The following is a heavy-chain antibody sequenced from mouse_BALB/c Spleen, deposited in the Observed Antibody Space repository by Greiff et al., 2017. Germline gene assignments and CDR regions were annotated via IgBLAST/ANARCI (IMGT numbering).Heavy chain of an antibody. V-gene: IGHV1-42*01. D-gene: IGHD2-14*01. CDR1: GYSFTGYT. Sequence: EVKLQESGPELVKPGASMKISCKASGYSFTGYTMNWVKQRPGQGLEWIGEINPSNGGTNFNEKFKSKATLTVDKSSSTAYMQLSSLTSEDSAVYYCTREYRYDGAWFAYWGQGTLVTVSA. J-gene: IGHJ3*01. CDR3: TREYRYDGAWFAY. CDR2: INPSNGGT.